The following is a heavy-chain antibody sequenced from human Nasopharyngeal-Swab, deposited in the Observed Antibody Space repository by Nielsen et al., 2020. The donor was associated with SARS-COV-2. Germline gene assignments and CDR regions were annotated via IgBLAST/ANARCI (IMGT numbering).Heavy chain of an antibody. V-gene: IGHV3-74*01. CDR2: INSDGSST. J-gene: IGHJ4*02. Sequence: GESLKISCAASGFTFSDYWMHWVRQAPGKGLVWVSRINSDGSSTNYADSVKGRFTISRDNAKNTLYLQMNSLRVEDAAVYYCAVVLSSWGQGTPVTVSS. CDR1: GFTFSDYW. CDR3: AVVLSS. D-gene: IGHD2-15*01.